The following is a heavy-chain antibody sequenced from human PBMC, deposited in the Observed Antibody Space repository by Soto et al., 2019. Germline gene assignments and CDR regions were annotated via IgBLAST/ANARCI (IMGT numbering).Heavy chain of an antibody. CDR3: SGCSGGACHQNYGMDV. Sequence: EVHLVESGGGLVKPGGSLRLSCAVSGFTFSSCTMNWVRQAPGKGLEWVSSISPSTSHIYYADSVKGRFTISRDNAKNSLFRQMNSLRAGDTAVYYCSGCSGGACHQNYGMDVWGQGTTVTVSS. D-gene: IGHD2-15*01. CDR1: GFTFSSCT. V-gene: IGHV3-21*01. CDR2: ISPSTSHI. J-gene: IGHJ6*02.